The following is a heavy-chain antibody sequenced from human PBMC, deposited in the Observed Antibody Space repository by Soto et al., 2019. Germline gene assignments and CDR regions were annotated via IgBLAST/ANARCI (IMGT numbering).Heavy chain of an antibody. J-gene: IGHJ4*02. V-gene: IGHV5-51*01. CDR2: IYPGDSDT. Sequence: PGESLKISCMGSGYKVSTWHNFTSYWIAWVRQMPGEGLEWMGIIYPGDSDTRYSPSFQGQVTISADKSINSVYLQWSSLKASDTATYYCARLQAAAGDNDLTFGYWGQGTLVTVSS. D-gene: IGHD6-13*01. CDR1: GYKVSTWHNFTSYW. CDR3: ARLQAAAGDNDLTFGY.